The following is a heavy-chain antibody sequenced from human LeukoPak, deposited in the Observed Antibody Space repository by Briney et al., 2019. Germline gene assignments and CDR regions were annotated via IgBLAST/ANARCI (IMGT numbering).Heavy chain of an antibody. CDR2: ISAYNGNT. V-gene: IGHV1-18*01. Sequence: ASVKVSCKASGYTSTSDGISWVRQAPGQGREWMGWISAYNGNTNYAQKLQGRVTMTTDTSTSTAYMELRSLRSDDAAVYYCARRYCSSTSCYPPTYWGQGTLVTVSS. CDR1: GYTSTSDG. D-gene: IGHD2-2*01. CDR3: ARRYCSSTSCYPPTY. J-gene: IGHJ4*02.